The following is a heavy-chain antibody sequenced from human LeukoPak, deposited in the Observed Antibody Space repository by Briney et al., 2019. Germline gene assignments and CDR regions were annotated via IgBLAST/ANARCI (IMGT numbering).Heavy chain of an antibody. CDR2: IYTSGGR. CDR3: ARGIDY. Sequence: GGSLRLSCAASGFTVSSYYMNWVRQAPGKELEWVSVIYTSGGRYADSVRGRFTISRDTSKNMVFLQMNSLRVEDTAVYYCARGIDYWGRGTLVTVSS. V-gene: IGHV3-53*01. CDR1: GFTVSSYY. J-gene: IGHJ4*02.